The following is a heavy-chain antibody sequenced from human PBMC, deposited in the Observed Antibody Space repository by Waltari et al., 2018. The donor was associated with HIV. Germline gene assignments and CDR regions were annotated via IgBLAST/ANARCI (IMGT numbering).Heavy chain of an antibody. D-gene: IGHD2-2*01. Sequence: QVQLQESGPGMVKPSQTLSLTCTVSGGSISTGGYYWSWFRQHPGKGLECIGYIYNRWSTYYNPSLKSQVTISVDTSKNQFSLKLSSVTAADTAVYYCARGPSLDYWGQGTLVTVSS. CDR1: GGSISTGGYY. V-gene: IGHV4-31*01. J-gene: IGHJ4*02. CDR2: IYNRWST. CDR3: ARGPSLDY.